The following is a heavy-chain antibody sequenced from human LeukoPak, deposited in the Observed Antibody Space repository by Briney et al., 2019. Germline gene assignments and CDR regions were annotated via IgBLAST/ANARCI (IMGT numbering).Heavy chain of an antibody. D-gene: IGHD6-13*01. V-gene: IGHV1-24*01. CDR1: GYTLTELS. J-gene: IGHJ4*02. CDR2: FDPEDGET. CDR3: ARSSTLGNYFDY. Sequence: GASVKVSCKVSGYTLTELSMHWVRQAPGKGLEWMGGFDPEDGETIYAQKFQGRVTLTRDTSTSTVYMELSSLRSEDTAVYYCARSSTLGNYFDYWGQGTLVTVSS.